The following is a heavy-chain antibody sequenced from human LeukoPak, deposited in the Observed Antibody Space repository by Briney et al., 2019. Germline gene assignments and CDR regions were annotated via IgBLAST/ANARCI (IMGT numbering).Heavy chain of an antibody. CDR3: ARAPATNEWRCMDY. V-gene: IGHV3-7*01. CDR2: IKQDGSEK. Sequence: GGSLRLSCVASGFTFSNYWMGWVRQAPGKGLEWVANIKQDGSEKRYVDPVKGRFTVSRDNAKNSLYLQMNSLRAEDTAVYYCARAPATNEWRCMDYWGQGTLVTVSS. J-gene: IGHJ4*02. CDR1: GFTFSNYW. D-gene: IGHD2-8*02.